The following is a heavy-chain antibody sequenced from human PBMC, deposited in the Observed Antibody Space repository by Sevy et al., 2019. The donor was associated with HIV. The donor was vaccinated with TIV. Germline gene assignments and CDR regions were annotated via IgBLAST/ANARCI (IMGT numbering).Heavy chain of an antibody. CDR3: ARGKGYSSGEAFDI. J-gene: IGHJ3*02. CDR2: INWNAGST. Sequence: GGSLRLSCAASGFTFDDYGMSWVRQTPRKGLEWVSTINWNAGSTGYADSVKGRFTISRDNAKNSLYLEMNNLRAEDTALYHCARGKGYSSGEAFDIWGQGTMVTVSS. CDR1: GFTFDDYG. D-gene: IGHD6-19*01. V-gene: IGHV3-20*01.